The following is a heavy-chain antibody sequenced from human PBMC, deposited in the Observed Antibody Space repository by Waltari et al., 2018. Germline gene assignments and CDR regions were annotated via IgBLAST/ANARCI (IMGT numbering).Heavy chain of an antibody. Sequence: QVQLQESGPGLVKPSETLSLPCAVSGYSISSGYSWGWIRQPPGKGLEFSGNIYNTGRTYYNPSLKSRVTISVDTSKNQFSLKLSSVTAADTAVYYCARDRSGYFMDWGQGSLVTVSS. J-gene: IGHJ4*02. CDR1: GYSISSGYS. CDR3: ARDRSGYFMD. CDR2: IYNTGRT. D-gene: IGHD3-3*01. V-gene: IGHV4-38-2*01.